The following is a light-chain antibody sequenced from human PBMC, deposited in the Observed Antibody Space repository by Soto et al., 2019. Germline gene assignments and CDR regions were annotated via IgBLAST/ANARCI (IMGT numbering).Light chain of an antibody. V-gene: IGLV2-23*01. CDR1: SNDFGTYYF. CDR2: DAT. Sequence: QSALTQPASVSGSPGQSITISCTRTSNDFGTYYFVSWYQQHPDKAPKLIIYDATKRPSGVSSRFSGSKSGNTASLTISGLQPEDEAHYYCCSYATYNMILGGGTKVTV. CDR3: CSYATYNMI. J-gene: IGLJ2*01.